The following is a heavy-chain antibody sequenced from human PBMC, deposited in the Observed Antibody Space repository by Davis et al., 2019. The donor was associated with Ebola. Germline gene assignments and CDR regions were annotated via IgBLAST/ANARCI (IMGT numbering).Heavy chain of an antibody. Sequence: AASVKVSCKASGDTFTSYDINWVRQATGQGLEWMGWMNPNSGNTGYAQKFQDRITLTRSTSISTAYMDLSSLKASDTAMYYCARDDNSFQSPDCWGQGTLVTVSS. CDR2: MNPNSGNT. D-gene: IGHD4-11*01. CDR3: ARDDNSFQSPDC. V-gene: IGHV1-8*01. J-gene: IGHJ4*02. CDR1: GDTFTSYD.